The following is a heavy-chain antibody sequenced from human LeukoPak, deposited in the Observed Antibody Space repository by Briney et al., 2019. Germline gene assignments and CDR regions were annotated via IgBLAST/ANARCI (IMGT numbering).Heavy chain of an antibody. Sequence: PGGSLRLSCAASGFTFSSYWMSWVRQAPGKGLEWVANIKQDGSEKYYVDSVKGRFTISRDNAKNSLYLQMNSLRAEDTAVYYCARGQWLVIELVDYWGQGTLVTVSS. D-gene: IGHD6-19*01. CDR2: IKQDGSEK. CDR1: GFTFSSYW. J-gene: IGHJ4*02. V-gene: IGHV3-7*04. CDR3: ARGQWLVIELVDY.